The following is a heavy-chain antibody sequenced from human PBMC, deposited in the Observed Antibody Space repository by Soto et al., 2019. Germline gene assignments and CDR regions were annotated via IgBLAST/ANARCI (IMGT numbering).Heavy chain of an antibody. Sequence: GGSLRLSCAASGFTFSSYSMNWVRQAPGKGLEWVSSISSSSSYIYYADSVKGRFTISRDNAKNSLYLQMNSLRAEDTAVYYCARTAIVATILFDYWGQGTLGTVSA. V-gene: IGHV3-21*01. D-gene: IGHD5-12*01. CDR2: ISSSSSYI. J-gene: IGHJ4*02. CDR3: ARTAIVATILFDY. CDR1: GFTFSSYS.